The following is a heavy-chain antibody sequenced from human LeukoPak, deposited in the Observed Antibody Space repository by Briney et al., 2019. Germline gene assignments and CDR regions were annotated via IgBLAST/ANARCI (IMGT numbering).Heavy chain of an antibody. J-gene: IGHJ4*02. Sequence: PSETLSLTCTVSGGSISSGGYYWSWIRQHPGKGLEWIGYIYYSGSTYYNPSLKSRVTISVDTSKNQFSLKLSSVTAADTAVYYCARDKGDLLSLDYRGQGTLVTVSS. CDR2: IYYSGST. CDR3: ARDKGDLLSLDY. CDR1: GGSISSGGYY. V-gene: IGHV4-31*03. D-gene: IGHD2-15*01.